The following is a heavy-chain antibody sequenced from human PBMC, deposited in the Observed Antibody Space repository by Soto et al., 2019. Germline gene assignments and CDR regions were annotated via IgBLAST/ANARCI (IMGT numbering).Heavy chain of an antibody. CDR2: INHSGST. V-gene: IGHV4-34*01. Sequence: QVQLQQWGAGLLKPSETLSLTCAVYGGSFSGYYWSWIRQPPGKGLEWIGKINHSGSTNYNPSLKSRVTISVDTSKNQFSLKLSSVTAADTAVYYCARDDYGSGSYGMDVWGQGTTVTVSS. D-gene: IGHD3-10*01. CDR1: GGSFSGYY. CDR3: ARDDYGSGSYGMDV. J-gene: IGHJ6*02.